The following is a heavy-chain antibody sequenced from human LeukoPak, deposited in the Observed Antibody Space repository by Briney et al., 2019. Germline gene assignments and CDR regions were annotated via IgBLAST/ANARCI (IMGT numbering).Heavy chain of an antibody. V-gene: IGHV4-39*07. Sequence: SETLSLICTVSGGSISSSSYYWGWIRQPPGKGLEWIGNIYYSGGTYYNPSLGSRVSLSVDTSKNQFSLKLTSVSAADTAVYYCVRDFYGFPPEGFDSWGQGTLVTVSS. J-gene: IGHJ4*02. CDR3: VRDFYGFPPEGFDS. D-gene: IGHD4-17*01. CDR2: IYYSGGT. CDR1: GGSISSSSYY.